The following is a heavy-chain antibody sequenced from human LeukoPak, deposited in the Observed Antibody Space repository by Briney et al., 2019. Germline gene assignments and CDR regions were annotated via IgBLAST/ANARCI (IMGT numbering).Heavy chain of an antibody. CDR1: GFTFSRYS. Sequence: PGGSLRLSCAASGFTFSRYSMNWVRQAPGQGLEWVACISKSRNYIYYADSVKGRFTISRDDAKSSLYLQMDSLRVEDTALYYCVRDDPGVQQERRLSPFDIWGQGTMVTVSS. CDR3: VRDDPGVQQERRLSPFDI. D-gene: IGHD1-1*01. V-gene: IGHV3-21*04. CDR2: ISKSRNYI. J-gene: IGHJ3*02.